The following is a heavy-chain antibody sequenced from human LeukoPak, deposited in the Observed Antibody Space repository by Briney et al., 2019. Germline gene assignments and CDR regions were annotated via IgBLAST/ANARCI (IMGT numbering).Heavy chain of an antibody. CDR2: IYYSGST. V-gene: IGHV4-59*01. CDR3: ARDARGYYDSPFDY. CDR1: GGSFSGYY. Sequence: SETLSLTCAVYGGSFSGYYWSWIRQPPGKGLDWIGYIYYSGSTSYNPSLKSRVTISVDTSKNQFSLKLSSVTAADTAVYYCARDARGYYDSPFDYWGQGTLDTVSS. J-gene: IGHJ4*02. D-gene: IGHD3-22*01.